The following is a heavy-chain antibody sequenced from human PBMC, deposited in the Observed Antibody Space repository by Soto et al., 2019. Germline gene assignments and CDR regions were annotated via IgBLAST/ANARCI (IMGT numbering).Heavy chain of an antibody. CDR1: GDSINDDGHS. D-gene: IGHD2-8*01. CDR3: ARAVFCTDGFCFPNWLDP. V-gene: IGHV4-30-2*01. Sequence: SETLSLTCTVSGDSINDDGHSWSWIRQPPGEALEWIGYIYQTGTTQYNPSLSSRVSISADRSKNQFSLHLTSVTAADTAVYYCARAVFCTDGFCFPNWLDPWGQGILVTVSS. CDR2: IYQTGTT. J-gene: IGHJ5*02.